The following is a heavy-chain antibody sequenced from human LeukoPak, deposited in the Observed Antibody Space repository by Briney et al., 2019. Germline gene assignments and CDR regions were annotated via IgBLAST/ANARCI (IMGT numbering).Heavy chain of an antibody. CDR1: GDSVSSNSAA. V-gene: IGHV6-1*01. CDR3: ARVRFPYPASAGLDY. CDR2: TYYRSKWYN. Sequence: PSQTLSLTCAISGDSVSSNSAAWNWIRQSPSRGLEWLGRTYYRSKWYNDYAGSVKSRITINPDTSKNQFSLQLNSVTPEDTAVYYCARVRFPYPASAGLDYWGQGTLVTVSS. D-gene: IGHD3-10*01. J-gene: IGHJ4*02.